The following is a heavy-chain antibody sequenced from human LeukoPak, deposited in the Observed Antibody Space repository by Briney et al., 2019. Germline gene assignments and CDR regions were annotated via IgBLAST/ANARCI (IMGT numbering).Heavy chain of an antibody. CDR3: ARGITAAGPFDY. Sequence: SETLSLNCAVYGGSFSGYYWSWIRQPPGKGLEWIGEINHSGSTNYNPSLKSRVTISVDTSKNQFSLKLSSVTAADTAVYYCARGITAAGPFDYWGQGTLVTVSS. CDR1: GGSFSGYY. D-gene: IGHD6-13*01. J-gene: IGHJ4*02. V-gene: IGHV4-34*01. CDR2: INHSGST.